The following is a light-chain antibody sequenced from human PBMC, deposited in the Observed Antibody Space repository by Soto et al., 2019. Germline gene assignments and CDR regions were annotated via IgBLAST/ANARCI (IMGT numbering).Light chain of an antibody. J-gene: IGKJ2*01. V-gene: IGKV1-5*01. CDR1: QSVLNW. CDR3: QQYNGFSNT. Sequence: DIQMTQSPSTLSASVGDRVTITCRASQSVLNWLAWYQHKPGKAPQLLIYDASKLESGVPSRFSGSGYGTEFTLPISSLLPDDFATYYCQQYNGFSNTFGQGTKLEIK. CDR2: DAS.